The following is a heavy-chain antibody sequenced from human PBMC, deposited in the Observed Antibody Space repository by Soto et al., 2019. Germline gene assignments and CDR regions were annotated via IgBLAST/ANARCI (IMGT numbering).Heavy chain of an antibody. V-gene: IGHV2-5*02. J-gene: IGHJ4*02. CDR3: AHRRGSGWVYYFDY. CDR1: GFSLSTSGVG. CDR2: IYWDDDT. D-gene: IGHD6-19*01. Sequence: QITLKASGPTLVKPTETLTLTCTFSGFSLSTSGVGGGWIRQPPGTALEWLARIYWDDDTRYSPSLKSRLTITKDTSKNQVVLTMTNMDPVDAATYYCAHRRGSGWVYYFDYWGQETLVTDSS.